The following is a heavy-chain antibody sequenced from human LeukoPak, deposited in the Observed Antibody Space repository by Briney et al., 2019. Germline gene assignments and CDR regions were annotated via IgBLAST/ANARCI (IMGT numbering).Heavy chain of an antibody. D-gene: IGHD2-21*02. J-gene: IGHJ5*02. CDR3: AREKAAYCTGDCHSFDR. V-gene: IGHV4-30-4*01. CDR1: GGSISDGVYY. Sequence: SETLSLTCTVSGGSISDGVYYWNWIRQSPGKGLEWIGYIYYSENTYYNPSLKSRVTISIDTSKNQFFLKVTSVTAADTVTYFCAREKAAYCTGDCHSFDRWGQGILVTVSS. CDR2: IYYSENT.